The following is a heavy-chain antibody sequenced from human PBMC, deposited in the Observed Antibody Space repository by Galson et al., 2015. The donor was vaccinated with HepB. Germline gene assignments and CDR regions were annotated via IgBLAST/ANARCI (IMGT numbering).Heavy chain of an antibody. J-gene: IGHJ4*02. CDR1: GFSFHYYA. CDR2: ISGSGDIT. D-gene: IGHD5-12*01. Sequence: SLRLSCAASGFSFHYYAMTWVRQAPGKGLEWVSGISGSGDITYYADSVEGRFTISRDNSKNTLSLQMNSLRADDTAVYYCAKGADSGYTNFDYWGQGTLVTVSS. V-gene: IGHV3-23*01. CDR3: AKGADSGYTNFDY.